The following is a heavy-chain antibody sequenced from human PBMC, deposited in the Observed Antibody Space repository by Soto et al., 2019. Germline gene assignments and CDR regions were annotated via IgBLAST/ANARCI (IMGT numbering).Heavy chain of an antibody. CDR2: IIPMFGTP. J-gene: IGHJ4*02. D-gene: IGHD3-10*01. V-gene: IGHV1-69*06. Sequence: QVQLVQSGAEVKKAGSSVKVSCKASGDTLNNYALSWVRQAPGEGLEWMGGIIPMFGTPNYAQKFQGRVTISADKSTSTVYMELSSLRSEDTAVYLCAREQVSGTYFTYWGQGTPVTVSS. CDR1: GDTLNNYA. CDR3: AREQVSGTYFTY.